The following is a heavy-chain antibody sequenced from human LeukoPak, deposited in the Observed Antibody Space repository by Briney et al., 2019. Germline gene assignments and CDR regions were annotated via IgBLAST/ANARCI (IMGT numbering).Heavy chain of an antibody. J-gene: IGHJ3*01. CDR3: VVWGCGVSGEFDV. V-gene: IGHV3-23*01. CDR1: GFTFSSYS. Sequence: GGSLRLSCAASGFTFSSYSMSWVRQAPGKGLEWISGISVSGHRTYHAASVKGRFTISRDNSKKTLYLEMDSLRAEDTGVYYCVVWGCGVSGEFDVWGQGSMVTVSS. D-gene: IGHD2-21*01. CDR2: ISVSGHRT.